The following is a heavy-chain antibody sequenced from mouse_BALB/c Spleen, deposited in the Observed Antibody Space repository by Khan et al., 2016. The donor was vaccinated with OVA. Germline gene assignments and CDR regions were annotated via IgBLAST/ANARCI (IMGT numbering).Heavy chain of an antibody. D-gene: IGHD2-3*01. V-gene: IGHV2-6*02. CDR1: GFSFISYG. CDR3: ARWFDGYSSLYAMDY. CDR2: ICSDGSS. Sequence: VQLQESGPGLVAPSQSLSITCTVSGFSFISYGVHWVRQPPGQGLEWLVVICSDGSSNYYSVLKSRLSICKDNSKSQVFLKMNSLQTDDTSIYYCARWFDGYSSLYAMDYWGQGTSVTVSS. J-gene: IGHJ4*01.